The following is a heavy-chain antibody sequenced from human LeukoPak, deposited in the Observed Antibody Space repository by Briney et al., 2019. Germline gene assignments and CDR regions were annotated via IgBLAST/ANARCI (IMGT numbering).Heavy chain of an antibody. D-gene: IGHD3-22*01. V-gene: IGHV3-30-3*01. CDR1: GFTVSSYS. J-gene: IGHJ4*02. CDR3: ARGWDNNDSSGYSA. Sequence: GRSLRLSCVVSGFTVSSYSMHWVRQAPGKGLEWVAVMSYDGTNKYYADSVKGRFTISRDNSKNTLYLQMNSLRVEDTAVYYCARGWDNNDSSGYSAWGQGTLVTVSS. CDR2: MSYDGTNK.